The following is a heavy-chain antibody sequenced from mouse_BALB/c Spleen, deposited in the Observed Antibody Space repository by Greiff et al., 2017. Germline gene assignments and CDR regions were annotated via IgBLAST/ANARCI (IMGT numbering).Heavy chain of an antibody. Sequence: EVQLQQSGAELVRSGASVKLSCTASGFNIKDYYMHWVKQRPEQGLEWIGWIDPENGDTEYAPKFQGKATMTADTSSNTAYLQLSSLTSEDTAVYYCTRGGEKVRRDWYFDVWGAGTTVTVSS. V-gene: IGHV14-4*02. CDR3: TRGGEKVRRDWYFDV. CDR1: GFNIKDYY. D-gene: IGHD2-14*01. J-gene: IGHJ1*01. CDR2: IDPENGDT.